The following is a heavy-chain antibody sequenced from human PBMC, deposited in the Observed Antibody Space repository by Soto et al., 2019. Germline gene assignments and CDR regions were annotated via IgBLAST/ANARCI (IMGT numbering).Heavy chain of an antibody. J-gene: IGHJ4*02. CDR2: IYPGDSDT. D-gene: IGHD3-22*01. Sequence: PGESMRISCKGSGYSFTSYWIGWVRQMPGKGLEWMGIIYPGDSDTRYSPSFQGQVTISADKSISTAYLQWSSLKASDTAMYYCARLEHYYDSSGSGRGYYFDYWGQGTLVTSPQ. V-gene: IGHV5-51*01. CDR3: ARLEHYYDSSGSGRGYYFDY. CDR1: GYSFTSYW.